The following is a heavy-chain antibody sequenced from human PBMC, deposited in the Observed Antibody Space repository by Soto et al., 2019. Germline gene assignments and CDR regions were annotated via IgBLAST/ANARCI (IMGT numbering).Heavy chain of an antibody. V-gene: IGHV2-5*02. CDR1: GFSLSTSGVA. D-gene: IGHD2-15*01. CDR3: THSVCRGGSCYVAFDI. J-gene: IGHJ3*02. Sequence: QITLKESGPTLVKPTQTLTLTCTFSGFSLSTSGVAVGWIRQPPGKALEWLALIYWDDDKRYSPSLKSRLTITKDTSKTQVVLTMTNMDPVDTATYYCTHSVCRGGSCYVAFDIWGQGTMVTVSS. CDR2: IYWDDDK.